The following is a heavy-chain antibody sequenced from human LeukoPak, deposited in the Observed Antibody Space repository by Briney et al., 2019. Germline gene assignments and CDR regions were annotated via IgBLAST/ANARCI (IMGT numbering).Heavy chain of an antibody. CDR2: INWSGGST. D-gene: IGHD2-2*01. J-gene: IGHJ4*02. Sequence: GGSLRLSCAASGFTFSSYGIHWVRQAPGKGLEWVSGINWSGGSTGYADPLRGRFTISRDNAKNSLYLQMDSLRAEDTALYYCARAPITSPFYFDYWGQGTLVTVSS. V-gene: IGHV3-20*04. CDR1: GFTFSSYG. CDR3: ARAPITSPFYFDY.